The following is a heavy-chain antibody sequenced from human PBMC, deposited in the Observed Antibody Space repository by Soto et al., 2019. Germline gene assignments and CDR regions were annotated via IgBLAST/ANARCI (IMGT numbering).Heavy chain of an antibody. J-gene: IGHJ4*02. Sequence: EVQLVESGGGLVQPGGSLRLSCAASGFTFSSYWMHWVRQAPGKGLVWVSRINSDGRSTSYADSVKGRFTISRANAKNTLYVQMNSLRDEDTAVYFCARDSAYYDFWSGYWFFDYWGQGTLVTVSS. V-gene: IGHV3-74*01. CDR1: GFTFSSYW. D-gene: IGHD3-3*01. CDR2: INSDGRST. CDR3: ARDSAYYDFWSGYWFFDY.